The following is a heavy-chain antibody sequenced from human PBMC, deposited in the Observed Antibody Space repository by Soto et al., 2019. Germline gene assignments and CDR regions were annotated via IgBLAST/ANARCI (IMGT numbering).Heavy chain of an antibody. V-gene: IGHV1-8*01. D-gene: IGHD3-9*01. CDR2: MNPNSGNT. CDR3: ARRGRYFDWLLARDAFDI. J-gene: IGHJ3*02. CDR1: GYTFTIYD. Sequence: GASVKVSCKASGYTFTIYDINGVRRSTLQWLEWMGWMNPNSGNTGYAQKFQGRVTMTRNTSISTAYMELSSLRSEDTAVYYCARRGRYFDWLLARDAFDIWGQGTMVTVSS.